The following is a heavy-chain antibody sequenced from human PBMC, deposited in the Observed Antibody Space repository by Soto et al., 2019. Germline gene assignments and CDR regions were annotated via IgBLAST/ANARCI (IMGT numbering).Heavy chain of an antibody. CDR1: GFTFSDSA. CDR2: IRSKANDYAT. CDR3: VRHVGETYFDY. D-gene: IGHD3-10*01. V-gene: IGHV3-73*01. Sequence: EVQLVESGGALVQPGGSLKLSCAASGFTFSDSAIQWVRQASGKGLEWVGRIRSKANDYATAYAASVKGRFTISRDDSKNTAYLQMNSLKTEDTAVYYCVRHVGETYFDYLGQGTLVTVSS. J-gene: IGHJ4*02.